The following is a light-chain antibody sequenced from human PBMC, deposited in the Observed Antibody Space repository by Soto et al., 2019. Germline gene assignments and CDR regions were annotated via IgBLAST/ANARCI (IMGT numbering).Light chain of an antibody. CDR2: GAS. CDR1: QTVSSS. V-gene: IGKV3D-15*01. J-gene: IGKJ4*01. Sequence: EIVMTQSPATLSVSPGERATLSCRASQTVSSSSLAWYQQKPGQAPRLLIFGASTRATGIPARFSGSGSGTEFILTISSLQSEDVATYYCQKYNSAALTFGGGTKVDIK. CDR3: QKYNSAALT.